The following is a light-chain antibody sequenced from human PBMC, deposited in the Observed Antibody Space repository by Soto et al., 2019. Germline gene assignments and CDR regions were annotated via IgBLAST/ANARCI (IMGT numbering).Light chain of an antibody. Sequence: EIVMTQSPATLSVSPGERATLSCRASQSVATNLAWYQQKPGQSPRLLIYGASTRATGIPAGFSGDGSGIEFTLTISSLQSEDFAVYFCQQYNKWPYTFGQGTKLEIK. J-gene: IGKJ2*01. CDR3: QQYNKWPYT. V-gene: IGKV3-15*01. CDR1: QSVATN. CDR2: GAS.